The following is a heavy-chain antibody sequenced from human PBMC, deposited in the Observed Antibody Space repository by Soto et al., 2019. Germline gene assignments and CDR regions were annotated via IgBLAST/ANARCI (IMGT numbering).Heavy chain of an antibody. Sequence: GGSLRLSCAASGFTFSSYAMHWVRQAPGKGLEWVAVISYDGSNKYYADSVKGRFTISRDNSKNTLYLQMNSLRAEDTAVYYCARDILTGYNHHAYYYYGMDVWGQGTTVTVSS. CDR1: GFTFSSYA. D-gene: IGHD3-9*01. CDR2: ISYDGSNK. J-gene: IGHJ6*02. CDR3: ARDILTGYNHHAYYYYGMDV. V-gene: IGHV3-30-3*01.